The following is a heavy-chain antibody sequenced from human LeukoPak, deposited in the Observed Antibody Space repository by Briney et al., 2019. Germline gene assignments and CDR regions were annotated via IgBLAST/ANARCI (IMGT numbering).Heavy chain of an antibody. V-gene: IGHV3-23*01. D-gene: IGHD3-3*01. CDR2: ITSRDGTT. CDR3: ARESDFWSGQNWFDP. J-gene: IGHJ5*02. Sequence: PGGSLRLSCAASGLTFNIYAISWVRQTPGKGLEWVSSITSRDGTTYYTDSVKGRFTISRDNSENTLYLQMNCLRAVDTAVYYCARESDFWSGQNWFDPWGQGTVVTVSS. CDR1: GLTFNIYA.